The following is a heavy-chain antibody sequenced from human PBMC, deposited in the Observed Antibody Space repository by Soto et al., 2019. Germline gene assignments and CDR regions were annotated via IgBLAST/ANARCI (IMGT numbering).Heavy chain of an antibody. CDR2: IKEDGSEK. V-gene: IGHV3-7*01. CDR3: ARDQPGPTSY. J-gene: IGHJ4*02. CDR1: GFTFSSYW. Sequence: ESGGGLVQPGGSLRLSCGGSGFTFSSYWMSWVRQAPGKGLEWVAIIKEDGSEKYYVDSVKGRFTISRDNAKNSLYLQMNSLRAEDTAVYYCARDQPGPTSYWGQGTLVTVSS.